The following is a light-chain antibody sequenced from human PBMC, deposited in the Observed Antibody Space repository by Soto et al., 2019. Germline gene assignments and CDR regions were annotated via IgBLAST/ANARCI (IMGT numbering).Light chain of an antibody. V-gene: IGKV1-39*01. CDR2: GAS. CDR1: QSIGTY. J-gene: IGKJ1*01. Sequence: DIQVTQSPSSLSASVGDRVTITCRASQSIGTYLNWYRQKPGKAPQLLIYGASTLQSGVPSRFSASGSGTHFTLTINSLQPEDFGTYSCQQSYSTPTFGQGTKVDIK. CDR3: QQSYSTPT.